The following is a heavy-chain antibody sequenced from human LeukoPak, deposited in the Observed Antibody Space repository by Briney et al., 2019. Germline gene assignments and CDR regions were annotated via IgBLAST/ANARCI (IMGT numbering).Heavy chain of an antibody. D-gene: IGHD1-20*01. CDR2: IKSNTDGGTT. V-gene: IGHV3-15*01. Sequence: GGSLRLSCAASGLSFTNAWMSWVRQAPGKGLEWVGRIKSNTDGGTTDYAAPVKDRFTLSRDDSKNTLYLQMNSLKTEDTAVYYCTTDPRNNYYFDYWGQGTLVTVSS. CDR3: TTDPRNNYYFDY. J-gene: IGHJ4*02. CDR1: GLSFTNAW.